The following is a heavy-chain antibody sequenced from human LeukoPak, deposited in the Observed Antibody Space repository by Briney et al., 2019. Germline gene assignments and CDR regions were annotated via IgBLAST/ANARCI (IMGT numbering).Heavy chain of an antibody. D-gene: IGHD4-17*01. V-gene: IGHV4-59*01. CDR2: IYYSGST. Sequence: PSETLSLTCTVSGGSISSYYWSWIRQPPGKGLEWIGYIYYSGSTNYNPSLKSRVTISVDTSKNQFSLKLSTVTAADTAVYYCARGDYVGFDYWGQGTLVTVSS. CDR1: GGSISSYY. CDR3: ARGDYVGFDY. J-gene: IGHJ4*02.